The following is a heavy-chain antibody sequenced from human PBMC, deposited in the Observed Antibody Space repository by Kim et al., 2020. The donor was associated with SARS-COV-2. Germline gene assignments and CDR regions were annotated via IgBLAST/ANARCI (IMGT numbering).Heavy chain of an antibody. J-gene: IGHJ6*02. CDR1: GGSLSSSSYY. CDR2: IYYSGST. D-gene: IGHD3-22*01. CDR3: ARGPFISMIVVAQGYYDGMDV. Sequence: SETLSLTCTVSGGSLSSSSYYWGWIRQPPGKGLEWIGSIYYSGSTYYNPSLKSPITISVYTSKNQFSLKLGSVTAADTTVYYCARGPFISMIVVAQGYYDGMDVWGHGTPVTVSS. V-gene: IGHV4-39*01.